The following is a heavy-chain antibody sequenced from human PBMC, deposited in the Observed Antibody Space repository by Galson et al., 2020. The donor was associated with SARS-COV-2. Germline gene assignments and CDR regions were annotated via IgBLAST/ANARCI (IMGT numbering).Heavy chain of an antibody. J-gene: IGHJ4*02. CDR3: VYGVVAGTGY. CDR1: GGSISSGSYY. D-gene: IGHD6-19*01. CDR2: IYTSGST. V-gene: IGHV4-61*02. Sequence: SETLSLTCTVSGGSISSGSYYWSWIRQPAGKGLEWIGRIYTSGSTNYNPSLQSRVPISIDTSKNQFSLELTSVTAADTAVYFCVYGVVAGTGYWGQGILVTVSS.